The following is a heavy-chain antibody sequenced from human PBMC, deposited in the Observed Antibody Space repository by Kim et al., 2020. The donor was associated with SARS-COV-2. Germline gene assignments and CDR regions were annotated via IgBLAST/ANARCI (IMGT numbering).Heavy chain of an antibody. D-gene: IGHD2-15*01. CDR2: ISWNSGSI. V-gene: IGHV3-9*01. J-gene: IGHJ6*02. CDR3: AKDIGLGPYCSGGSCYSGKNYYYYYGMDV. CDR1: GFTFGDYA. Sequence: GGSLRLSCAASGFTFGDYAMHWVRQAPGKGLEWVSGISWNSGSIGYADSVKGRFTISRDNAKNSLYLQMNSLRAEDTALYYCAKDIGLGPYCSGGSCYSGKNYYYYYGMDVWGQGTTVTVSS.